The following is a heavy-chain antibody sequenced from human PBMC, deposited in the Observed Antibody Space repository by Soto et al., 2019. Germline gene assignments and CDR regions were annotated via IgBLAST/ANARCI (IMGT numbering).Heavy chain of an antibody. CDR2: ISHDGIST. J-gene: IGHJ1*01. D-gene: IGHD3-22*01. Sequence: QVQLVESGGGVVQPGRSLRLSCAASGFTFSTYVMHWVRQAPGKGLEWVAGISHDGISTYYIDSVKGRLTISRDNSKNTLSLQMNSLRPEDTAVYYCATEDESSGRAGTFHHWGQGTLVTVSS. CDR3: ATEDESSGRAGTFHH. V-gene: IGHV3-30-3*01. CDR1: GFTFSTYV.